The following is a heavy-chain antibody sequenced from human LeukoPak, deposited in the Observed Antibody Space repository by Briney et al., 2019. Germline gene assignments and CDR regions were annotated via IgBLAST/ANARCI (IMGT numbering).Heavy chain of an antibody. CDR1: GGSFSGYY. CDR3: RRAGGLRYFDWLPSVWFDP. V-gene: IGHV4-34*01. CDR2: INHSGST. Sequence: PSETLSLTCAVYGGSFSGYYWSWIRQPPGKGLEWIGEINHSGSTNYNPSLKSRVTISVDTSKNQFSLKLSSVTAADTAVYYCRRAGGLRYFDWLPSVWFDPWGQGTLVTVSS. J-gene: IGHJ5*02. D-gene: IGHD3-9*01.